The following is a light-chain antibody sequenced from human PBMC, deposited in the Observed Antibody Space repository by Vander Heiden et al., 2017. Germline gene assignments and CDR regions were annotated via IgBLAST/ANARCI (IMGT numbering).Light chain of an antibody. CDR2: AAS. CDR1: QSISSY. CDR3: QQSYSTWT. Sequence: DIQMTQAPSSLSASVGDRVTITCRASQSISSYLNWYQQKPGKAPKLLIYAASSLQSGVPSRFSGSGSGTDFTLPISSLQTEDFATYYSQQSYSTWTFGQGTKVEIK. V-gene: IGKV1-39*01. J-gene: IGKJ1*01.